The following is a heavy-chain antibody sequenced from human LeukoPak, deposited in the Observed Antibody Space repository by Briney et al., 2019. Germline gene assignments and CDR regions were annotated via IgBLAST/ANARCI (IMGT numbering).Heavy chain of an antibody. CDR1: GFTFSSYG. CDR2: IWYDGSNK. Sequence: GGSLRLSCAASGFTFSSYGMHWVRQAPGKGLEWVAVIWYDGSNKYYADSVKGRFTISRDNSKNTLYLQMNSLRAEDTAVYYCARAITIFAPRRYGMDVWGQGTTVTVSS. CDR3: ARAITIFAPRRYGMDV. J-gene: IGHJ6*02. V-gene: IGHV3-33*01. D-gene: IGHD3-3*01.